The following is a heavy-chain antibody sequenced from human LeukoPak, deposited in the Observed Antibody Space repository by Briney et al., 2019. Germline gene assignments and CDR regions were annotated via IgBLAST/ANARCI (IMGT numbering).Heavy chain of an antibody. Sequence: GRSLRLSCAASGFTFDDYAKHWVRQALGKGLEWVSGISWNSGSIGYADSVKGRFTISRDNAKNSLYLQMNSLRAEDTALYYCAKDIFGYYYYGMDVWGQGTTVTVSS. CDR3: AKDIFGYYYYGMDV. CDR2: ISWNSGSI. J-gene: IGHJ6*02. D-gene: IGHD2-21*01. V-gene: IGHV3-9*01. CDR1: GFTFDDYA.